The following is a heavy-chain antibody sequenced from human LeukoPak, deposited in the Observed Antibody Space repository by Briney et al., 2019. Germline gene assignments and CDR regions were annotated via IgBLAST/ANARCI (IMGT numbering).Heavy chain of an antibody. Sequence: SETLSLTCAVYGGSFSGYYWSWIRQPPGKGLEWIGEINHSGSTNYNPSLKSRVTISVDTSKNQFSLKLSSVTAADTAVYYCASSYDILTGYGYWGQGTLVTVSS. D-gene: IGHD3-9*01. V-gene: IGHV4-34*01. CDR2: INHSGST. CDR1: GGSFSGYY. CDR3: ASSYDILTGYGY. J-gene: IGHJ4*02.